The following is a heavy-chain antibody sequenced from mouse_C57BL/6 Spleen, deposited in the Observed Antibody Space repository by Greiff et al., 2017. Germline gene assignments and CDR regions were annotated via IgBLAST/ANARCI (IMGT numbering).Heavy chain of an antibody. J-gene: IGHJ1*03. V-gene: IGHV1-82*01. Sequence: VQLQQSGPELVKPGASVKISCKASGYAFSSSWMNWVKQRPGQGLEWIGRIYPGDGDTNYNGKFKGKATLTAYKSSRTAYMQLSSLTSADSAVYFCARDYYGSSWGYFDVWGTGTTVTVSS. D-gene: IGHD1-1*01. CDR3: ARDYYGSSWGYFDV. CDR1: GYAFSSSW. CDR2: IYPGDGDT.